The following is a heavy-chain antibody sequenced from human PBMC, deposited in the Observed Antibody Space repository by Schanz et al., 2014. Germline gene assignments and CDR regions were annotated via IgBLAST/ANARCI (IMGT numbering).Heavy chain of an antibody. D-gene: IGHD1-7*01. CDR3: SRVYSVIWNSFEF. V-gene: IGHV3-33*01. Sequence: CAASGFTFSSNGMHWVRQAPGKGLEWVAFIWYDGSKKYYADSVKGRFTISRDNSKNTLYLKMNRLRVEDTAVFYCSRVYSVIWNSFEFWGQGSLVTVYS. J-gene: IGHJ4*02. CDR2: IWYDGSKK. CDR1: GFTFSSNG.